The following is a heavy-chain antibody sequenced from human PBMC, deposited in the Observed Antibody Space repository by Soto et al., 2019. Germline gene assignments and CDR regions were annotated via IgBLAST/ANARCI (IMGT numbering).Heavy chain of an antibody. CDR2: ISYDGSSE. J-gene: IGHJ4*02. Sequence: GGSLRLSCVDSGFSFRTYPMHWVRQAPGKGLEWVALISYDGSSEAYGESVRDRFTVSRDNSKNTLYLQLNSLRPEDTAVYYCATSSGYLNYFDYWGQGTLVTVSS. D-gene: IGHD6-19*01. V-gene: IGHV3-30-3*01. CDR3: ATSSGYLNYFDY. CDR1: GFSFRTYP.